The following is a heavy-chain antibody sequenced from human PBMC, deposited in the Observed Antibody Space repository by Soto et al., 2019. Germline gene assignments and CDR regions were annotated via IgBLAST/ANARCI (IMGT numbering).Heavy chain of an antibody. CDR3: ARDTRFLAYYYHGMDV. CDR1: GYTFTSYS. CDR2: ISAYNGNT. J-gene: IGHJ6*02. V-gene: IGHV1-18*01. D-gene: IGHD3-3*01. Sequence: ASVKVCCKASGYTFTSYSTRWVRQAPGQGLEWMGWISAYNGNTNYAQKLQGRVTMTTDTSTSTAYMELRSLRSDDTAVYYCARDTRFLAYYYHGMDVWGQGTTVTVSS.